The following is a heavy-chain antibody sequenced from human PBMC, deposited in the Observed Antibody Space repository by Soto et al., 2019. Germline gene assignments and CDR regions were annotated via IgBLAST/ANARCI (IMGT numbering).Heavy chain of an antibody. D-gene: IGHD2-15*01. CDR3: ARVSQYCSGGSCYDYYYYYMDV. Sequence: SETLSLTCTVSGGSISSYYWSWIRQPPGKGLEWIGYIYYSGSTNYNPSLKSRVTISVDTSKNQFSLKLSSVTAADTAVYYCARVSQYCSGGSCYDYYYYYMDVWGKGTTVTVSS. J-gene: IGHJ6*03. CDR2: IYYSGST. CDR1: GGSISSYY. V-gene: IGHV4-59*01.